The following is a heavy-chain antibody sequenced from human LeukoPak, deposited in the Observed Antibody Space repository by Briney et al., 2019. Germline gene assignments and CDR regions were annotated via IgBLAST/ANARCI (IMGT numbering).Heavy chain of an antibody. CDR2: INHSGST. D-gene: IGHD1-14*01. CDR1: GGSISSYY. V-gene: IGHV4-34*01. CDR3: ASRTPPSDFDY. J-gene: IGHJ4*02. Sequence: SETLSLTCTVSGGSISSYYWSWIRQPPGKGLEWIGEINHSGSTNYNPSLKSRVTISVDTPKNQFSLKLTSVTAADTAVYYCASRTPPSDFDYWGQGTLVTVSS.